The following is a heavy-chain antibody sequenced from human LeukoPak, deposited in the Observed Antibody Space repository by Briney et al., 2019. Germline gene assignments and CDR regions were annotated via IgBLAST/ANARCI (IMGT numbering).Heavy chain of an antibody. V-gene: IGHV1-46*01. J-gene: IGHJ4*02. CDR1: GYTFTSYY. CDR3: ARDRGPTGKYFDY. Sequence: GASVKVSCKASGYTFTSYYMHWVRQAPGQGLEWMGIINPSGGSTSYAQKSQGRVTMTRDMSTSTVYLELSSLRSEDTAVYYCARDRGPTGKYFDYWGQGTLVTVSS. CDR2: INPSGGST. D-gene: IGHD3-10*01.